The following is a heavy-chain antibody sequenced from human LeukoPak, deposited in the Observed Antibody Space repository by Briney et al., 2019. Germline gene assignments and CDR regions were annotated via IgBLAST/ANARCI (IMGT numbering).Heavy chain of an antibody. CDR3: ASLFDY. J-gene: IGHJ4*02. CDR2: IYSSGST. Sequence: NPSETLSLTCTVSGGSISSSSYYWRWIRQPPGKGLEWIGSIYSSGSTYYNPSLKSRVTISVDTSKNQFSLKLSSVTAADTAVYFCASLFDYWGQGTLVTVSS. V-gene: IGHV4-39*01. CDR1: GGSISSSSYY.